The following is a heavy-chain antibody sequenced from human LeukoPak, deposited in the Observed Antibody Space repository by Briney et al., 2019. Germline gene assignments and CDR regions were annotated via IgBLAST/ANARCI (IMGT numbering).Heavy chain of an antibody. D-gene: IGHD4/OR15-4a*01. Sequence: GGSLRLSCAASGFTFSSYSMNWVRQAPGKGLEWVSSISSSSSYIYYADSVKGRFTISRDNSKNTLYLQMNSLGAEDTAIYYCAKAPNGDWGQGTLVTVSS. CDR3: AKAPNGD. CDR2: ISSSSSYI. J-gene: IGHJ4*02. CDR1: GFTFSSYS. V-gene: IGHV3-21*04.